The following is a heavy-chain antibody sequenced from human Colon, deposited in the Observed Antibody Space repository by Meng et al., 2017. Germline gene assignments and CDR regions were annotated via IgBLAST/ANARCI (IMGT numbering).Heavy chain of an antibody. D-gene: IGHD2-8*01. V-gene: IGHV3-11*01. Sequence: GGSLRLSCTASGFALSDFCMGWIRQVPGKGLEWVSYITESSTTIYYADSVKGRFTVPRDNAKNSLYLQMNNLRAEDTAVYYCARDLQALTVYGLETSDVWGQGKMVNVSS. CDR3: ARDLQALTVYGLETSDV. CDR1: GFALSDFC. CDR2: ITESSTTI. J-gene: IGHJ3*01.